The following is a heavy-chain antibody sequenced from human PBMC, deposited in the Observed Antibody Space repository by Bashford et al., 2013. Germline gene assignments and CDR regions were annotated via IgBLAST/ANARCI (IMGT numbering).Heavy chain of an antibody. V-gene: IGHV3-23*01. D-gene: IGHD3-22*01. CDR1: GFSFSSYA. Sequence: GGSLRLSCAASGFSFSSYAMRWVRQAPGKGLEWVSAISGSGTDTYYADSVKGRFTISRDNSKDTLYLQMNSLRAEDTAVYYCAKRHSSSSASFEYWGQGTLVTVSS. CDR3: AKRHSSSSASFEY. J-gene: IGHJ4*02. CDR2: ISGSGTDT.